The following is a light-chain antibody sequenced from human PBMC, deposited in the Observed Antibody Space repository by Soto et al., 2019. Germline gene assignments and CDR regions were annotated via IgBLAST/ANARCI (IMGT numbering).Light chain of an antibody. J-gene: IGKJ1*01. CDR3: QQYGSSPTT. CDR2: GAS. V-gene: IGKV3-20*01. Sequence: EIVMTQSPATLSVSPGERATLSCRASQSVSSNLAWYQQKPGQAPRLLIYGASRRATGIPDRFSGSGSGTDFTLTISRLEPEDFAVYFCQQYGSSPTTFGQGTKVDIK. CDR1: QSVSSN.